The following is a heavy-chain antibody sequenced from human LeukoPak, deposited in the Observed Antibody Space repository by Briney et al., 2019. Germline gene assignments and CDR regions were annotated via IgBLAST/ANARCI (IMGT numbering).Heavy chain of an antibody. D-gene: IGHD2-2*01. V-gene: IGHV1-24*01. CDR1: GYTLTELS. CDR3: ATSELDQLLTSLYY. CDR2: FDPEDGET. Sequence: SVKVSCKVSGYTLTELSMHWVRQAPGKGLEWMGGFDPEDGETIYAQKFQGRVTMTEDASTDTAYMELSSLRSEDTAVYYCATSELDQLLTSLYYWGQGTLVTVSS. J-gene: IGHJ4*02.